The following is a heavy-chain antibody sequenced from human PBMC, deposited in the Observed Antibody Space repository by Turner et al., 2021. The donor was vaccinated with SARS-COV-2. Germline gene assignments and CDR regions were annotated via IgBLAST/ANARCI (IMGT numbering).Heavy chain of an antibody. Sequence: QLQLQASGPGVAKPSTTLPPTCAVSAGSISSSSYYWGWIRQPPGKGLEWIGSIYYTRSTYYNPSLKTRVTISVDTAKSQFSLKLSSVTAADTAVYYCARRQREYSYDTPFDPWGQGTLVTVSS. V-gene: IGHV4-39*01. CDR2: IYYTRST. J-gene: IGHJ5*02. CDR1: AGSISSSSYY. D-gene: IGHD3-22*01. CDR3: ARRQREYSYDTPFDP.